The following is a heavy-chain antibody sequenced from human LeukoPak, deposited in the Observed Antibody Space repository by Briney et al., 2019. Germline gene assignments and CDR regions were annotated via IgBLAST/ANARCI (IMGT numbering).Heavy chain of an antibody. CDR3: AREVAPAANVDFGFDY. V-gene: IGHV3-48*03. Sequence: GGSLRLSCAASGVTFSSYEMNWVRQAAGKGLEWVAYISSSGSTKYYADSVKGRFNISRDNDKKSLYMKMNSLRAADTAVYYCAREVAPAANVDFGFDYWGQGTLVTVSS. CDR2: ISSSGSTK. CDR1: GVTFSSYE. J-gene: IGHJ4*02. D-gene: IGHD2-2*01.